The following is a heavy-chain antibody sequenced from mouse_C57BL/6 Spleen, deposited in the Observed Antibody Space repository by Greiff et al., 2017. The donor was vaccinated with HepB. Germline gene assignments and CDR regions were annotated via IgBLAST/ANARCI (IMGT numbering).Heavy chain of an antibody. J-gene: IGHJ1*03. CDR2: INPNNGST. CDR1: GYTFTDYN. D-gene: IGHD1-1*01. CDR3: ARWVLRYWDFDV. V-gene: IGHV1-22*01. Sequence: VQLKESGPELVKPGASVKMSCKASGYTFTDYNMHWVKQSHGKSLEWIGYINPNNGSTSYNQKFKGKATLTVNKSSSTAYMELRSLTSEDSAVYYCARWVLRYWDFDVWGTGTTVTVSS.